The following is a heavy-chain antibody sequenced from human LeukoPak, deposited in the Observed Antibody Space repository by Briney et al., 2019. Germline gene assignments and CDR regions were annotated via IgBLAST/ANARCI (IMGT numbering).Heavy chain of an antibody. CDR1: GGSISSYY. J-gene: IGHJ4*02. Sequence: SETLSLTCTVSGGSISSYYWSWIRQPPGKGMEWIGFIYYSGSTHYNPSLKSRVTLSVDTSKNQFSLRLSSVTAADTAVYYCARQVVAVAGTGYFDYWGQGTLVTVSS. CDR2: IYYSGST. CDR3: ARQVVAVAGTGYFDY. D-gene: IGHD6-19*01. V-gene: IGHV4-59*08.